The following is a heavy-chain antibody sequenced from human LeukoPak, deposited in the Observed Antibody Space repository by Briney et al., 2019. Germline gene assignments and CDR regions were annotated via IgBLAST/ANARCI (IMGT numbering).Heavy chain of an antibody. CDR3: ARDSSDGYNNFDS. CDR2: THYSGSV. Sequence: SETLSLTCTVSGGSVSSGSYYWSWIRQPPGKRLEWIGYTHYSGSVNYNPSLKSRLTISVDTSKNQFSLKLSSVTAADAAVYYCARDSSDGYNNFDSWGQGTLVTVSS. J-gene: IGHJ4*02. D-gene: IGHD5-24*01. V-gene: IGHV4-61*01. CDR1: GGSVSSGSYY.